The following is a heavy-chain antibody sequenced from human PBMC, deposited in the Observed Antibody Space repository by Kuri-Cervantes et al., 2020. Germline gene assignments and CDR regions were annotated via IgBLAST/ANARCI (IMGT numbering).Heavy chain of an antibody. D-gene: IGHD3-22*01. V-gene: IGHV4-59*01. CDR3: ARGAGDSRGTDFDY. J-gene: IGHJ4*02. CDR1: GGSISTYY. Sequence: SETLSLTCTVSGGSISTYYWTWIRQPPGQGLEWIRYIYYTGSTTYNPSLKSRVTISVDTSNNQFSLNLDSVTAADTAVYYCARGAGDSRGTDFDYWGQGTLVTVSS. CDR2: IYYTGST.